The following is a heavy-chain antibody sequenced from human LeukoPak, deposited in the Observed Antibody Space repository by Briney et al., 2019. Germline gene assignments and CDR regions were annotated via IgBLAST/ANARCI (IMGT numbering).Heavy chain of an antibody. Sequence: PGGSLRLSCVASGFTFSSYSMNWVRQAPGKGLEWVAFIRYDGRKEYYADPLKGRFTISRDNSKNTLSLQVNSLRAEDTAVYYCAKRGQDDSVIDYWGQGTLVTVSS. CDR1: GFTFSSYS. J-gene: IGHJ4*02. D-gene: IGHD3-3*01. CDR2: IRYDGRKE. V-gene: IGHV3-30*02. CDR3: AKRGQDDSVIDY.